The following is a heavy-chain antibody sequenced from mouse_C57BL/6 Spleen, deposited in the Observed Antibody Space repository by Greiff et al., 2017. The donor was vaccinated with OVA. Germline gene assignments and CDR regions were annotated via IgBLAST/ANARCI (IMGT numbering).Heavy chain of an antibody. J-gene: IGHJ2*01. CDR3: ARDRTGPDY. Sequence: EVKLMESGPELVKPGASVKISCKASGYTFTDYYMNWVKQSHGKSLEWIGDINPNNGGTSYNQKFKGKAPLTVDKSSSTAYMDLRSLTSEDSAVYYCARDRTGPDYWGQGTTLTVSS. CDR1: GYTFTDYY. CDR2: INPNNGGT. D-gene: IGHD4-1*01. V-gene: IGHV1-26*01.